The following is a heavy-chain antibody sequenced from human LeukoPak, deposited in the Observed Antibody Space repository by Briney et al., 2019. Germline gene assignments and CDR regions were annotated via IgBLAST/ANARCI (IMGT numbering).Heavy chain of an antibody. CDR3: AGLGGYCTNAVCYSTFDI. V-gene: IGHV4-4*07. CDR2: VYTSGNA. Sequence: SETLSLTCTVSGGSISSDYWSWLRQPARKGLEWIGRVYTSGNANYNPSLKSRVTMPLDTSKNKFSLKLNSVTAADTAVYYCAGLGGYCTNAVCYSTFDIWGQGTMLTVSS. J-gene: IGHJ3*02. CDR1: GGSISSDY. D-gene: IGHD2-8*01.